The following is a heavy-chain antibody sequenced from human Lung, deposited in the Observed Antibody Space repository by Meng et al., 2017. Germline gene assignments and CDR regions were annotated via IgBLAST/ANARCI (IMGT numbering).Heavy chain of an antibody. Sequence: QVQRAQSGEEVKKPGASVKVSCKPSGYNFSDYYIHWVRRAPGQGLEWMGRINPKSGDTHYAQKFQARVTMTWDTSISTAYMELSRLRSDDTAMYYCARDEDISAAGKLFGDYWGQGTLVTVSS. V-gene: IGHV1-2*06. J-gene: IGHJ4*02. CDR2: INPKSGDT. CDR3: ARDEDISAAGKLFGDY. D-gene: IGHD6-25*01. CDR1: GYNFSDYY.